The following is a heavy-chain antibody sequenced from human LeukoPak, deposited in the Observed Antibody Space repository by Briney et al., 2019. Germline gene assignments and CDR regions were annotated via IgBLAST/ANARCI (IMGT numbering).Heavy chain of an antibody. CDR3: ATTTRYYYDSSGYYHDAFDI. Sequence: GGSLRLSCAASGFTFSRYSMNWVRQAPGKGLEWVSSISSSSSYIYYADSVKGRFTISRDNAKNSLYLQMNSLRAEDTAVYYCATTTRYYYDSSGYYHDAFDIWGQGTMVTVSS. J-gene: IGHJ3*02. V-gene: IGHV3-21*01. D-gene: IGHD3-22*01. CDR2: ISSSSSYI. CDR1: GFTFSRYS.